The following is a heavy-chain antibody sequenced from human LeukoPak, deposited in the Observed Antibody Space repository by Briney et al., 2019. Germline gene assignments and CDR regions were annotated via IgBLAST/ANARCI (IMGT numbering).Heavy chain of an antibody. J-gene: IGHJ3*02. CDR1: GYTFTSYD. CDR2: INPNSGGT. D-gene: IGHD6-19*01. CDR3: ARDRSSGWFSRSSDDAFDI. V-gene: IGHV1-2*02. Sequence: ASVKVSCKASGYTFTSYDINWVRQATGQGLEWMGWINPNSGGTNYAQKFQGRVTMTRDTSISTAYMELSRLRSDDTAVYYCARDRSSGWFSRSSDDAFDIWGQGTMVTVSS.